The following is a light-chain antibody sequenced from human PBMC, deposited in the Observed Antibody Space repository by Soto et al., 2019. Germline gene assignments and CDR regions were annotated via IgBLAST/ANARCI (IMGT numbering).Light chain of an antibody. J-gene: IGKJ5*01. CDR1: QSVNTY. CDR2: EAS. CDR3: QHRGT. Sequence: EIVLTQSPATLSLSLGERATLSCKASQSVNTYVGWYQQKPGQAPRLLISEASDRATGIPARFSGSGSGTDFTLTISSLEPEDFEVYHCQHRGTFGQGTRLEIK. V-gene: IGKV3-11*01.